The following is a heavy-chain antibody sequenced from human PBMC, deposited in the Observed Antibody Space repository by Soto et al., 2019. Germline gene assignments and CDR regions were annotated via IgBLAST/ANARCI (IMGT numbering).Heavy chain of an antibody. D-gene: IGHD2-2*01. Sequence: EVQLVESGGGLVQPGRSLRLSCTASGFTFDDYAMHWVRQAPGKGLEWVSSISWNSGNIVYADSVRGRFTISRDNAKASLPPEMNSPRAEDTALYFCTKGANTRCFSSFELWGQGTMVNVPS. V-gene: IGHV3-9*01. CDR2: ISWNSGNI. CDR1: GFTFDDYA. CDR3: TKGANTRCFSSFEL. J-gene: IGHJ3*01.